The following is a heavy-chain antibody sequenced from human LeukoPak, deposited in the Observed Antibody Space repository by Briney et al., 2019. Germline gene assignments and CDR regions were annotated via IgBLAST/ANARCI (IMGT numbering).Heavy chain of an antibody. CDR3: AKFNGGDYYGSGSYYNVIPGYFDY. Sequence: GGSLRLSCAASGFTFSSYAMSWVRQAPGKGLEWVPAISGSGGSTYYADSVKGRFTISRDNSKNTLYLQMNSLRAEDTAVYYCAKFNGGDYYGSGSYYNVIPGYFDYWGQGTLVTVSS. CDR1: GFTFSSYA. D-gene: IGHD3-10*01. CDR2: ISGSGGST. J-gene: IGHJ4*02. V-gene: IGHV3-23*01.